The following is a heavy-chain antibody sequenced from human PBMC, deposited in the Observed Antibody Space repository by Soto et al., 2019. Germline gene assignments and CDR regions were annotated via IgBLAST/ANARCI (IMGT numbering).Heavy chain of an antibody. CDR3: ARGGSSAAFYY. D-gene: IGHD6-6*01. J-gene: IGHJ4*02. V-gene: IGHV3-30-3*01. Sequence: QVQLVESGGGVVQPGRSLRLSCAASGFTFSSYAMHWVRQAPGKGLEWVAVISYDGSNKYYADSVKGRFTISRDNSKNTLYLQMNSLRAEDTAMYYCARGGSSAAFYYWGQGTLVTVSS. CDR2: ISYDGSNK. CDR1: GFTFSSYA.